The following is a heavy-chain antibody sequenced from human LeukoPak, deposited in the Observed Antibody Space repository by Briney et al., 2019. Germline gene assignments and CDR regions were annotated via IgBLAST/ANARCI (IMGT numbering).Heavy chain of an antibody. CDR3: AKPIYYYGSGTNFDY. CDR1: GFTFSSYG. CDR2: ISDNGGST. Sequence: PGGSLRLSCAASGFTFSSYGMSWVRQAPGKGLEWVSSISDNGGSTYYADSVKGRFTISRDNSKNTLYLQMSSLRAEDTAIYYCAKPIYYYGSGTNFDYWGQGTLVTVSS. D-gene: IGHD3-10*01. J-gene: IGHJ4*02. V-gene: IGHV3-23*01.